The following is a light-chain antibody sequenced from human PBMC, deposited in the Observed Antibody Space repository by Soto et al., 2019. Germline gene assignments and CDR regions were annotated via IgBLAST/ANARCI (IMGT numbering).Light chain of an antibody. Sequence: EIVLTQSPGTLSLSPGERATLSCRASQSVSSSYLAWYQQKPGQAPRLLIYGASSRATGSPDRFSGSGSGTDFSLTISRLEPEVFAVYYCQQYGSSPRFTFCPGTKVDIK. J-gene: IGKJ3*01. CDR1: QSVSSSY. CDR2: GAS. CDR3: QQYGSSPRFT. V-gene: IGKV3-20*01.